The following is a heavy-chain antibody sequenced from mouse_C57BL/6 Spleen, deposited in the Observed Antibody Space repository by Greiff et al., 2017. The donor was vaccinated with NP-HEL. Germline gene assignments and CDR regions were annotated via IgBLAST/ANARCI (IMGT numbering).Heavy chain of an antibody. CDR1: GYAFSSYW. D-gene: IGHD2-2*01. Sequence: LQESGAELVKPGASVKISCKASGYAFSSYWMNWVKQRPGKGLEWIGQIYPGDGDTNYNGKFKGKATLTADKSASTAYMQLSSLTSEDSAVYFCARGGLYYGYFYAMDYWGQGTSVTVSS. CDR2: IYPGDGDT. J-gene: IGHJ4*01. V-gene: IGHV1-80*01. CDR3: ARGGLYYGYFYAMDY.